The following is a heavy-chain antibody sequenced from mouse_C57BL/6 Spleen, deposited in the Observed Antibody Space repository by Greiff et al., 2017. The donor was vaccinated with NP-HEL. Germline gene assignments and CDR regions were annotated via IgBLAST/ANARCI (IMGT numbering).Heavy chain of an antibody. CDR3: ARGITGYFDV. Sequence: VQLQQSGPELVKPGASVKISCKASGYSFTSYYIHWVKQRPGQGLEWIGWIYPGSGNTKYNEKFKGKATLTADTSSSTAYMQLSSLTSEDSAVYYCARGITGYFDVWGTGTTVTVSS. CDR1: GYSFTSYY. V-gene: IGHV1-66*01. J-gene: IGHJ1*03. CDR2: IYPGSGNT. D-gene: IGHD2-4*01.